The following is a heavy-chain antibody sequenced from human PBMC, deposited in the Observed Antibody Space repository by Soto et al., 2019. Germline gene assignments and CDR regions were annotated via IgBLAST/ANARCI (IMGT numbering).Heavy chain of an antibody. Sequence: QVQLVESGGGVVQPGRSLRLSCAASGFTFSSYGMHWVRQAPGKGLEWVAVISYDGSNKYYADSVKGRFTISRDNSKNTLYLQMNSLRAEDKAVYYCAKTYGYSSGWAFYGMDVWGQGTTVTVSS. CDR2: ISYDGSNK. CDR1: GFTFSSYG. D-gene: IGHD6-19*01. J-gene: IGHJ6*02. CDR3: AKTYGYSSGWAFYGMDV. V-gene: IGHV3-30*18.